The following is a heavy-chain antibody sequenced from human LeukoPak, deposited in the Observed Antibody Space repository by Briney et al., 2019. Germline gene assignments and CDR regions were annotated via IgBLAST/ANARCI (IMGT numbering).Heavy chain of an antibody. CDR2: IKQDGSEK. D-gene: IGHD6-13*01. Sequence: GGSLRLSCAASGFTFSSYWMSWVRQAPGKGLEWVANIKQDGSEKYYVDSVKGRFTISRDNAKNSLYLQMNSLRAEGTAVYYCARDLQAAAGPTCDYWGQGTLVTVSS. CDR3: ARDLQAAAGPTCDY. CDR1: GFTFSSYW. J-gene: IGHJ4*02. V-gene: IGHV3-7*01.